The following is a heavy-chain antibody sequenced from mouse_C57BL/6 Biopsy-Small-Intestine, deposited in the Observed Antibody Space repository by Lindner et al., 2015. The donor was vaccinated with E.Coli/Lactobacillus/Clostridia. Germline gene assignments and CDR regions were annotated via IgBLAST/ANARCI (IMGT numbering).Heavy chain of an antibody. V-gene: IGHV1-19*01. Sequence: VQLQESGPVLVKPGASVKMSCKASGYTFTDYYMNWVKQSHGKSLEWIGVINPYNGGTSYNQKFKGKATLTVDKSSSTAYMELNSLTSEDSAVYYCARSRDYYGSSYGAWGQGTQVTVSA. CDR1: GYTFTDYY. CDR3: ARSRDYYGSSYGA. CDR2: INPYNGGT. D-gene: IGHD1-1*01. J-gene: IGHJ3*01.